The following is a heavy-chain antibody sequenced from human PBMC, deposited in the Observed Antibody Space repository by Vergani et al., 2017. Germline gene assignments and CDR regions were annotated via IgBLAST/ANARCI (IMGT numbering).Heavy chain of an antibody. V-gene: IGHV1-46*01. D-gene: IGHD6-19*01. Sequence: QVQLVQSGAEVKKPGASVKVSCKASGYTFTSYYMHWVRQAPGQGLEWMGIIKPSGGSTSYAQKFQGRVTMTGDTSTSTVYMELSSLRSEDTAVYYCARDSSGWSPFDYWGQGTLVTVSS. CDR1: GYTFTSYY. CDR3: ARDSSGWSPFDY. CDR2: IKPSGGST. J-gene: IGHJ4*02.